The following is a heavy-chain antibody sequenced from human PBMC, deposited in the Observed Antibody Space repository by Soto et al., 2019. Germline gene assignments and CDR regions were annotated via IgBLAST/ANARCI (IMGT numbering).Heavy chain of an antibody. D-gene: IGHD2-15*01. J-gene: IGHJ4*02. CDR3: AKARYEVVVAATLFDY. V-gene: IGHV3-9*01. Sequence: GGSLRLSCAASGFTFDDYAIHWVRQAPGKGLEWVSGISWNSGSIGYADSVKGRFTISRDNAKNSLYLQMNSLRAEDTALYYCAKARYEVVVAATLFDYWGQGTLVTVSS. CDR1: GFTFDDYA. CDR2: ISWNSGSI.